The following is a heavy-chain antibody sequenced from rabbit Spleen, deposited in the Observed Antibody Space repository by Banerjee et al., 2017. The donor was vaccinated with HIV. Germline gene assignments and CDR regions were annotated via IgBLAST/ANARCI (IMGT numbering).Heavy chain of an antibody. CDR1: GFDFNRNV. CDR2: IDAGSSGFT. V-gene: IGHV1S45*01. Sequence: QEQLVEYGGDLVKPGASLTLTCTASGFDFNRNVMCWVRQAPGKGLEWIACIDAGSSGFTYFATWAKGRFTISKTSSTTVTLQMTRLTAADTATYFCARDPADYSIYGYVDLWGQGTLVTVS. CDR3: ARDPADYSIYGYVDL. D-gene: IGHD6-1*01. J-gene: IGHJ3*01.